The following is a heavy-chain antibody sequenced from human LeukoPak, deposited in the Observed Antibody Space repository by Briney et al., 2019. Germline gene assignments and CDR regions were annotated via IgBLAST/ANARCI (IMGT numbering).Heavy chain of an antibody. J-gene: IGHJ5*02. V-gene: IGHV5-10-1*01. CDR3: ARHGASSGYIPWFDP. Sequence: GESLRMSCKGSGYSFTSYWISWVRQMPGKGLEWMGRIDPSDSYTNYSPSFQGHVTISADKSISTAYLQWSSLKASDTAMYYCARHGASSGYIPWFDPWGQGTLVTVSS. CDR2: IDPSDSYT. D-gene: IGHD3-22*01. CDR1: GYSFTSYW.